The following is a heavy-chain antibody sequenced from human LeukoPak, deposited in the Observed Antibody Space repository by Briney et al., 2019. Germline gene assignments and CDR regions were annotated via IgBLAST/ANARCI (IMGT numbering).Heavy chain of an antibody. V-gene: IGHV5-51*01. CDR1: GYSSTSYW. CDR2: IYPGDSDT. D-gene: IGHD1/OR15-1a*01. Sequence: GESLKISCKGSGYSSTSYWIGWMRQMPGKGLEWMGIIYPGDSDTRYSPSFQGQVTISADKSISTAYLQWSSLRASDTAMYYCAKQDEHDAFDVWGQGTMVTVSS. J-gene: IGHJ3*01. CDR3: AKQDEHDAFDV.